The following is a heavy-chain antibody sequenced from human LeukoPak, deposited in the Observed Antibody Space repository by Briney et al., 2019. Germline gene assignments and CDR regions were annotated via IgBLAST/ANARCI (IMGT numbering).Heavy chain of an antibody. J-gene: IGHJ1*01. CDR1: GYTFTSYY. CDR2: INPSGGST. CDR3: ARDRGLVAATPEYFQH. D-gene: IGHD2-15*01. Sequence: ASVKVSCKASGYTFTSYYMHWVRQAPGQGLEWMGIINPSGGSTSYAQKFQGRVTMTRDTSTSTVYMELSSLRSEDTAVYYCARDRGLVAATPEYFQHWGQGTLVTVSS. V-gene: IGHV1-46*01.